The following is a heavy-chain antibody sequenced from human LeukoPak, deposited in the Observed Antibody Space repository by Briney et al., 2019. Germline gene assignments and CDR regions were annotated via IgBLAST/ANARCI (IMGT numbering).Heavy chain of an antibody. Sequence: SETLSLTCTVSGGSISSYYWSWIRQPPGKGLEWIGYIYYSGSTNYNPSLKSRVTISVDTSKNQFSLKLSSVTAADTAVYYCARDLPDSSSPVSFWYWGQGTLVTVSS. CDR1: GGSISSYY. D-gene: IGHD6-6*01. CDR3: ARDLPDSSSPVSFWY. CDR2: IYYSGST. V-gene: IGHV4-59*01. J-gene: IGHJ4*02.